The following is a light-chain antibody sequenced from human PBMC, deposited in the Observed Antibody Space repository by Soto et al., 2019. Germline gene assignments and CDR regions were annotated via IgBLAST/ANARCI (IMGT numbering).Light chain of an antibody. J-gene: IGLJ2*01. V-gene: IGLV1-40*01. CDR2: GNS. CDR3: QSYDSSPSEDVV. Sequence: QSVLTQPPSVSGAPGQRVTISCTGSSSNIGAGYDVHWYQQLPGTAPKLLIYGNSNRPSGVPDRFSGSKSGTSASLAITGLQAEDEADYYCQSYDSSPSEDVVFGGGTKLTVL. CDR1: SSNIGAGYD.